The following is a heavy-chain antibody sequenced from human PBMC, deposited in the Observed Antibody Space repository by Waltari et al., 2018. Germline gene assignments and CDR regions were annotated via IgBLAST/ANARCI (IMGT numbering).Heavy chain of an antibody. CDR1: GFTFGSDW. V-gene: IGHV3-74*01. CDR2: MNGIGSRT. Sequence: EQLVKSGGDLVQPVGSVRLSCEVSGFTFGSDWLYWVRQAPGKGLEGVAGMNGIGSRTGYADSVRGRFTISRDYAKNTLDLQMSSLRTEDTAVYYCATSSDQGVDDWGQGTLVVVSS. D-gene: IGHD2-8*01. CDR3: ATSSDQGVDD. J-gene: IGHJ1*01.